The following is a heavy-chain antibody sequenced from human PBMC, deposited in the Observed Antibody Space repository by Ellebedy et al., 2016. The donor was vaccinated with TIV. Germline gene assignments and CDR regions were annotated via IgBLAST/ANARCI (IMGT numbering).Heavy chain of an antibody. J-gene: IGHJ3*02. D-gene: IGHD1-26*01. CDR3: ARVPPSGTYYGSFDI. V-gene: IGHV4-4*07. CDR2: IYSNGRT. Sequence: MPSETLSLTCTVSGGSISSYYWSWIRQPAGKGLEWIGRIYSNGRTNYNPSLKIRVTMYVDTSKNQFSLNLTSVTAADTAVYYCARVPPSGTYYGSFDIWGQGTMVTVSS. CDR1: GGSISSYY.